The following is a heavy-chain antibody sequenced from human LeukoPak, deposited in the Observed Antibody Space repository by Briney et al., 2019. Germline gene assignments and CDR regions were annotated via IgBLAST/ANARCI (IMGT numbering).Heavy chain of an antibody. Sequence: GGSLRLSCEASGFTFRSYSMNWVRQAPGKGLEWVSSISSSSSYIYYADSVKGRFTISRDNAKNSLYLQMNSLRAEDTAVYYCARDRDGRNYGDYWDQGTLVTVSS. CDR2: ISSSSSYI. CDR1: GFTFRSYS. CDR3: ARDRDGRNYGDY. J-gene: IGHJ4*02. D-gene: IGHD4-11*01. V-gene: IGHV3-21*01.